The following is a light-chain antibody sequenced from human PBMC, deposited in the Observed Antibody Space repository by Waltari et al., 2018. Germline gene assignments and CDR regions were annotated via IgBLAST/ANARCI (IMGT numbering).Light chain of an antibody. J-gene: IGKJ1*01. CDR3: QHYVSLPVT. CDR1: HSVSRA. CDR2: GAS. Sequence: EIVLTQSPGTLSLSPGERATLSCRASHSVSRALAWYQQNPGQAPRLLIYGASNRATGIPDRFSGSGSGTDFSLIISRLEPEDFAVYYCQHYVSLPVTFGQGTKVEIK. V-gene: IGKV3-20*01.